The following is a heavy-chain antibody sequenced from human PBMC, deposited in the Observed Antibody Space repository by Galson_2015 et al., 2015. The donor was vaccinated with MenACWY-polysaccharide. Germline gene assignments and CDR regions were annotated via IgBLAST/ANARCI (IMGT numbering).Heavy chain of an antibody. V-gene: IGHV1-8*01. CDR1: GYNFNSYD. CDR3: ARWTSRGNPDGYLDY. Sequence: SVKVSCKASGYNFNSYDINWVRQATGQGLAWMGWMNPNSGNTGYAQKLQGRVTMTRDTSINTAYMELSSPTSEDTAVYYCARWTSRGNPDGYLDYWGHGTQVTVSS. CDR2: MNPNSGNT. D-gene: IGHD2/OR15-2a*01. J-gene: IGHJ4*01.